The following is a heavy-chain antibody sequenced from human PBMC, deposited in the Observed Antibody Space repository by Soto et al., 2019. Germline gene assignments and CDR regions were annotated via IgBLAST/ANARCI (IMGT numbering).Heavy chain of an antibody. CDR1: DDSITSGAYY. Sequence: HLQLQESGPGLVKPSETLSLTCTVSDDSITSGAYYWGLIRQPPGKGLEWIGTIQYRGSTYYNPSLKSRVTMYLDTSKNQYPLSLSSVTAADAAVYFCAGMFWCCDLLFDYWGPGTLVTVSS. D-gene: IGHD2-8*02. CDR2: IQYRGST. J-gene: IGHJ4*02. CDR3: AGMFWCCDLLFDY. V-gene: IGHV4-39*01.